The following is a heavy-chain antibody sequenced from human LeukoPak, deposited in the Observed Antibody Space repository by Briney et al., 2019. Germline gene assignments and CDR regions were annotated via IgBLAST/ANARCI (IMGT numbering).Heavy chain of an antibody. J-gene: IGHJ4*02. V-gene: IGHV3-72*01. Sequence: AGSLRLSCAASGFTFSDPYMDWVRQAPGKGLEWVGRIRNKAKRYSTEYAASVKGRFTISRDDSNNSLYLQMNSLKTEDTAVYYCVRHRGYSYGYVDYWGQGTLVTVSS. CDR1: GFTFSDPY. CDR2: IRNKAKRYST. CDR3: VRHRGYSYGYVDY. D-gene: IGHD5-18*01.